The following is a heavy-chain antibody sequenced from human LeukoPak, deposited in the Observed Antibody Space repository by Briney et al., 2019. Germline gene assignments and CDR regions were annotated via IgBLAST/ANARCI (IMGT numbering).Heavy chain of an antibody. CDR1: GGSISSGGYY. D-gene: IGHD3-9*01. V-gene: IGHV4-31*03. CDR3: ARVPNEAPNYDILTGYYSAPYYFDY. J-gene: IGHJ4*02. Sequence: SETLSLTCTVSGGSISSGGYYWRWIRQHPGKGLEWIGYIYYSGSTYYNPSLKSRVTISVDTSKNQFSLKLSSVTAADTAVYYCARVPNEAPNYDILTGYYSAPYYFDYWGQGTLVTVSS. CDR2: IYYSGST.